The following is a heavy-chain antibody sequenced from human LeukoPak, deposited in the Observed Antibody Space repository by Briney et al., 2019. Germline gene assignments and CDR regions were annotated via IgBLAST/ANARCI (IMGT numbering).Heavy chain of an antibody. D-gene: IGHD1-26*01. CDR3: ARDLGELDY. CDR2: INHSGST. J-gene: IGHJ4*02. V-gene: IGHV4-34*01. CDR1: GGSFSGYY. Sequence: SETLSLTCAVYGGSFSGYYWSWIRQPPGKGLEWIGEINHSGSTNYNPSLKSRVTISVDKSKNQFSLKLSSVTAADTAVYYCARDLGELDYWGQGTLVTVSS.